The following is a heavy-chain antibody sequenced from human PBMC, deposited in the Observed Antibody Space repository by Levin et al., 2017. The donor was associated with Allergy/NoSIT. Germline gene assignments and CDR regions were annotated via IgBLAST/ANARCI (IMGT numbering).Heavy chain of an antibody. CDR2: LSNNGGRT. CDR1: GFTFNKNT. CDR3: VKNGDSGELGY. V-gene: IGHV3-64D*06. J-gene: IGHJ4*02. D-gene: IGHD4-17*01. Sequence: RGSLRLSCSASGFTFNKNTMQWVRQAPGKGLEHVSALSNNGGRTYYTDSVKGRFTISRDNSKSTVYLQMSSLGPEDTAMYYCVKNGDSGELGYWGQGTLVTVS.